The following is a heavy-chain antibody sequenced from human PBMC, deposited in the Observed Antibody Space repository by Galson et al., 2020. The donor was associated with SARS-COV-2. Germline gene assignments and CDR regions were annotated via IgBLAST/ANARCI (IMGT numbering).Heavy chain of an antibody. CDR1: GYTFTSYG. V-gene: IGHV1-18*01. D-gene: IGHD3-3*01. CDR3: ARVPDCWSGEGDYYYYMDV. J-gene: IGHJ6*03. Sequence: ASVKVSCKASGYTFTSYGISWVRQAPGQGLEWMGWISAYNGNTNYAQKLQGRVTMTTDTSTSTAYMELRSLRSDDTAVYYCARVPDCWSGEGDYYYYMDVWGKGTPVTVSS. CDR2: ISAYNGNT.